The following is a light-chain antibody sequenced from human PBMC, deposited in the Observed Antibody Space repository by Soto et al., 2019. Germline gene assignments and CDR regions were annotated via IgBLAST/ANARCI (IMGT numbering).Light chain of an antibody. J-gene: IGKJ2*01. V-gene: IGKV1-39*01. CDR1: QSSSSY. CDR3: QQSYSTLYT. Sequence: DIQMTQSPSSLSASVGDRVTITCRARQSSSSYLNWYQQKPGKALKLLIYAASSLQSGVPSRFSGSGSGTDFTLTISSLQPEDFATYYCQQSYSTLYTFGQGTKLEIK. CDR2: AAS.